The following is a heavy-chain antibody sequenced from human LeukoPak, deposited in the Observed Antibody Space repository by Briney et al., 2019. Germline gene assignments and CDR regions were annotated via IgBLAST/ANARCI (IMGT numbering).Heavy chain of an antibody. Sequence: TSETLSLTCAVYGGSFSGYYWSWIRQPPGKGLEWIGEINHSASTNYNPSLKSRVTISVDTSKNQFSLKLSSVTAADTAVYYCARGRYFQHWGQGTLVTVSS. CDR3: ARGRYFQH. CDR2: INHSAST. CDR1: GGSFSGYY. V-gene: IGHV4-34*01. J-gene: IGHJ1*01.